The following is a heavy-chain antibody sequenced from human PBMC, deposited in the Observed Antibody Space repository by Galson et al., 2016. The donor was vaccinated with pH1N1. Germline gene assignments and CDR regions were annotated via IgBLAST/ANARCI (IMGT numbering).Heavy chain of an antibody. CDR3: ARWRSTLGVTGFDL. J-gene: IGHJ4*02. D-gene: IGHD3-10*01. CDR1: GYTFTKYY. V-gene: IGHV1-46*03. CDR2: INPSGGNT. Sequence: SVKVSCKASGYTFTKYYMHWVRQAPGQGLEWMGIINPSGGNTVYAEKFQGRVTLTSDTSTTIAYMDLSNLTSEDTAVYYCARWRSTLGVTGFDLLGQGTLVTVSS.